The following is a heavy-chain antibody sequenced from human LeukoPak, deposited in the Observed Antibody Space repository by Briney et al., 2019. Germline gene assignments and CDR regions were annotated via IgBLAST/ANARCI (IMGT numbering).Heavy chain of an antibody. J-gene: IGHJ6*02. CDR1: GGTFSSYA. V-gene: IGHV1-69*13. CDR3: ARVGGTNYYYYGMDV. Sequence: SVKVSCKASGGTFSSYAISWVRQAPGQGLEWMGGIIPIFGAANYAQKFQGRVTITADESTSTAYMVLSSLRSEDTAVYYCARVGGTNYYYYGMDVWGQGTTVTVSS. CDR2: IIPIFGAA.